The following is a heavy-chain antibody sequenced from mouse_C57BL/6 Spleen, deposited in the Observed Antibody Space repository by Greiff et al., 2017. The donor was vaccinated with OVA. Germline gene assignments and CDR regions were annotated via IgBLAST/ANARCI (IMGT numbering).Heavy chain of an antibody. Sequence: QVQLQQPGAELVRPGTSVKLSCKASGYTFTSYWMHWVKQRPGQGLEWIGVIDPSDSYTNYNQKFKGKATLTVDTSSSTAYMQLSSLTSEDSAVYYCARSSGYSYFDYWGQGTTLTVSS. CDR1: GYTFTSYW. D-gene: IGHD3-2*02. V-gene: IGHV1-59*01. CDR3: ARSSGYSYFDY. CDR2: IDPSDSYT. J-gene: IGHJ2*01.